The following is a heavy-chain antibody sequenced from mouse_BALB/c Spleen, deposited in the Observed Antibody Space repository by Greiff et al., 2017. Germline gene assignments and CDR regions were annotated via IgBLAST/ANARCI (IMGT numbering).Heavy chain of an antibody. V-gene: IGHV7-3*02. CDR3: ARGYGFAY. CDR1: GFTFTDYY. Sequence: EVQVVESGGGLVQPGGSLRLSCATSGFTFTDYYMSWVRQPPGQALEWLGFIRNKANGYTTEYSASVKGRFTISRDNSQSILYLQMNTLRAEDSATYYCARGYGFAYWGQGTLVTVSA. CDR2: IRNKANGYTT. J-gene: IGHJ3*01. D-gene: IGHD2-14*01.